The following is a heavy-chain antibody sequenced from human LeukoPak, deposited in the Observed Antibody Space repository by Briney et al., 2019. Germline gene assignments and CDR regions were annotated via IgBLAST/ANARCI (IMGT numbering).Heavy chain of an antibody. CDR1: GFTFRSYA. CDR2: ISGSGGDT. J-gene: IGHJ4*02. D-gene: IGHD6-19*01. V-gene: IGHV3-23*01. Sequence: GGSLRLSCAASGFTFRSYAIYWVRRAPGKGLEWVSGISGSGGDTYFADSVKGRFTISRDNSKNTVFLQMGSLRAEDTAVYYCAKTTVGYSSGRYPGWPIDYWGQGTLVTVSS. CDR3: AKTTVGYSSGRYPGWPIDY.